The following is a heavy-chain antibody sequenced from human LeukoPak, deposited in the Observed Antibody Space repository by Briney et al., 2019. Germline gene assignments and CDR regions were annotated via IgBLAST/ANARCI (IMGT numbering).Heavy chain of an antibody. V-gene: IGHV3-11*01. D-gene: IGHD2-2*01. CDR2: ISGDSHI. CDR3: ARGFDCSSASLYFMDL. CDR1: GFPFSDYY. J-gene: IGHJ6*02. Sequence: AGGSLRLSCAASGFPFSDYYMSWIRQAPGKGLEWVAYISGDSHIYYADSVKGRFTISRDHAKNSLFFQMNSLGAKDTALYYCARGFDCSSASLYFMDLWAKGPRSPSP.